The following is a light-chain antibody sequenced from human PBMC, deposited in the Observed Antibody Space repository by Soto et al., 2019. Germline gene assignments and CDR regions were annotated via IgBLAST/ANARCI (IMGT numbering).Light chain of an antibody. J-gene: IGLJ3*02. V-gene: IGLV2-14*01. CDR3: SSYPSTRWV. CDR1: SSDITTYNY. CDR2: EVI. Sequence: QSALTQPASVSGSPGQSITISCTAISSDITTYNYVSWYQHHPGKAPKLIIYEVINRPSGVSNRFSGSKSGNTASLTISGRQAEDEADYYCSSYPSTRWVFGGGTKLTFL.